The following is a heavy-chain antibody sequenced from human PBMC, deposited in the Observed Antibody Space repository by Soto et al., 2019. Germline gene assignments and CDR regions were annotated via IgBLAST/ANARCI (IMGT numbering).Heavy chain of an antibody. V-gene: IGHV3-30*18. CDR2: ISYDGSNK. Sequence: QVQLVESGGGVVQPGRSLRLSCAASGFTFSSYGMHWVRQAPGKGLEWVAVISYDGSNKYYADSVKGRFTISRDNSKNTLYLQMNSLRAEDTAVYYCAKGDTIFGVDHYPFDYWGQGTLVTVSS. CDR1: GFTFSSYG. J-gene: IGHJ4*02. D-gene: IGHD3-3*01. CDR3: AKGDTIFGVDHYPFDY.